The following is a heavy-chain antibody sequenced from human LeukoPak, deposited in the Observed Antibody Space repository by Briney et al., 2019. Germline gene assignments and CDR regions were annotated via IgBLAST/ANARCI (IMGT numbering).Heavy chain of an antibody. CDR3: ARGLRRGSSRVLGNWFDP. CDR1: GYTFTSYD. Sequence: ASVKVSCKASGYTFTSYDINWVRQATGQGPEWMGWMNPNSGNTGYAQKFQGRVTMTRNTSISTAYMELSSLRSEDTAVYYCARGLRRGSSRVLGNWFDPWGQGTLVTVSS. J-gene: IGHJ5*02. CDR2: MNPNSGNT. D-gene: IGHD6-13*01. V-gene: IGHV1-8*01.